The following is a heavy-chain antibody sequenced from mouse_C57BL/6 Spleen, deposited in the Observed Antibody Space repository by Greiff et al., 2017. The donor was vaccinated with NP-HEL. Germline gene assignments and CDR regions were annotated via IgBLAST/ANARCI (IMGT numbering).Heavy chain of an antibody. J-gene: IGHJ3*01. CDR1: GFTFNTYA. V-gene: IGHV10-3*01. Sequence: EVPVVESGGGLVQPTGSLKLSCAASGFTFNTYAMHWVRQAPGKGLEWVARIKSKRSNYATYYADSVKDRFTISRDDSQSMLYLQMNNLKTEDTAMYYCAGNYYDYDGFAYWGQGTLVTVSA. CDR2: IKSKRSNYAT. D-gene: IGHD2-4*01. CDR3: AGNYYDYDGFAY.